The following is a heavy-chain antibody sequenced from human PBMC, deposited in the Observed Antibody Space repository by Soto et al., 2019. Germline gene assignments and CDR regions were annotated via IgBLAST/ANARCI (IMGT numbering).Heavy chain of an antibody. CDR2: IYWDDDK. Sequence: QITLKESGPTLVKPTQTLTLTCTFSGFSLSTSGVGVAWIRQPPGKALEWLALIYWDDDKRYRPSLESRLTITKYTCKNQVVLTMTNMDSVDTATYYCAYLPCSGGSCYWFSFSGMDVWGQGTTVTVSS. D-gene: IGHD2-15*01. CDR3: AYLPCSGGSCYWFSFSGMDV. V-gene: IGHV2-5*02. J-gene: IGHJ6*02. CDR1: GFSLSTSGVG.